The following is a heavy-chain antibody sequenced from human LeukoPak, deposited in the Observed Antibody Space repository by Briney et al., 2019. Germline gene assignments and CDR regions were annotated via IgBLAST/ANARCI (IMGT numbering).Heavy chain of an antibody. Sequence: PSETLSLTCTVSGGSISSYYWSWIRQPPGKGLEWIGYIYYSGSTNYNPSLKSRVTISVDTSKNQFSLKLSSVTAADTAVYYCATSMVRGHGGVDYWGQGTLVTVSS. J-gene: IGHJ4*02. CDR3: ATSMVRGHGGVDY. CDR1: GGSISSYY. D-gene: IGHD3-10*01. CDR2: IYYSGST. V-gene: IGHV4-59*08.